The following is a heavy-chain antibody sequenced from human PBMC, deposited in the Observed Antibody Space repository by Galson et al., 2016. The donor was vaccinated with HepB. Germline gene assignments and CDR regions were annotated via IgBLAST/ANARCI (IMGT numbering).Heavy chain of an antibody. V-gene: IGHV3-7*03. D-gene: IGHD3-22*01. CDR1: GIDVRNCW. CDR3: VRVRDDNSLYRAFHI. J-gene: IGHJ3*02. Sequence: SLRLSCAVSGIDVRNCWMNWVRQAPGKELEWVANINQDGSEKYYVDSVKGRFTISRDNAKNLLYLYMNSLRADDTAVYYCVRVRDDNSLYRAFHIWGQGTMVTVSS. CDR2: INQDGSEK.